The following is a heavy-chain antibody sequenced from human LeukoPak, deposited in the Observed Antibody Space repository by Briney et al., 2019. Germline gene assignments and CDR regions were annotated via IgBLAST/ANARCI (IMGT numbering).Heavy chain of an antibody. CDR3: ARVGLIAVAGHWGGAFDI. CDR2: ISSSSSTI. CDR1: GFTFSSYS. Sequence: QPGGSLRLSCAASGFTFSSYSMNWVRQAPGKGLEWVSYISSSSSTIYYADSVKGRFTISRDNAKNSLYLQMNSLRAEDTAVYYCARVGLIAVAGHWGGAFDIWGQGTMVTVSS. J-gene: IGHJ3*02. D-gene: IGHD6-19*01. V-gene: IGHV3-48*01.